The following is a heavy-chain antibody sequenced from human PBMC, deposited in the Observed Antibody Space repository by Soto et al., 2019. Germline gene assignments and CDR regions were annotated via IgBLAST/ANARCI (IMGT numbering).Heavy chain of an antibody. CDR3: ARRGYYDILTGYYDY. V-gene: IGHV5-51*01. CDR2: IYPGDSDT. J-gene: IGHJ4*02. D-gene: IGHD3-9*01. Sequence: GESLKISCKGSGYSFTSYWIGWVRQMPGKGLEWMGIIYPGDSDTRYSPSFQGQVTISAAKSIRTAYLQWSSLKASDTAMYYCARRGYYDILTGYYDYWGQGALVTVSS. CDR1: GYSFTSYW.